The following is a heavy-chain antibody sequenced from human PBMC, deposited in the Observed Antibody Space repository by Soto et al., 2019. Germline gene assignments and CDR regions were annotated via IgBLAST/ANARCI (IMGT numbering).Heavy chain of an antibody. J-gene: IGHJ4*02. V-gene: IGHV3-30-3*01. CDR1: GFTFSSYA. CDR2: ISYDGSNK. Sequence: QVQLVESGGGVVQPGRSLRLSCAASGFTFSSYAMHWVRQAPGKGLEWVAVISYDGSNKYYADSVKGRFTISRDNSKNTLYLQMNSLRAEDTAVYYCARDRLHLRPAPYYFDYWGQGTLVTVSS. D-gene: IGHD4-4*01. CDR3: ARDRLHLRPAPYYFDY.